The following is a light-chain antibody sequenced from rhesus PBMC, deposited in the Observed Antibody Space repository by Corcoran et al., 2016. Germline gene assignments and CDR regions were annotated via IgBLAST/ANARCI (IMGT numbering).Light chain of an antibody. CDR2: KAS. CDR3: QQYNTSPWT. Sequence: DIQMTQSPSSLSASVGDTVTITCRASQSISSWLAWYQQKPGKAPKLLIYKASSLQSGVPSRFSGIGSGTDFTFTISGLQSEDFATYYCQQYNTSPWTFGQGTKVEIK. V-gene: IGKV1-22*01. J-gene: IGKJ1*01. CDR1: QSISSW.